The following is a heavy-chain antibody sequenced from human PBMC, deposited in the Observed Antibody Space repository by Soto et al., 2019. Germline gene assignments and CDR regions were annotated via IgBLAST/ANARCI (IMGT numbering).Heavy chain of an antibody. J-gene: IGHJ4*02. V-gene: IGHV1-3*01. D-gene: IGHD4-17*01. CDR1: GYTFTSYA. CDR2: INAGNGNT. Sequence: ASVKVSCKASGYTFTSYAMHWVRQAPGQRLEWMGWINAGNGNTKYSQKFQGRVTITRDTSASTAYMELSSLRSEDTAVYYCARDGYGDYVRGYFDYWGQGTLVTVS. CDR3: ARDGYGDYVRGYFDY.